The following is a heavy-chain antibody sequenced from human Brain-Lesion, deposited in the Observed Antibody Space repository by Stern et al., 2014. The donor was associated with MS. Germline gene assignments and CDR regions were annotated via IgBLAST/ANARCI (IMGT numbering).Heavy chain of an antibody. J-gene: IGHJ6*02. CDR2: INPNTGGT. Sequence: QVQLGQSGAEVKKPGASVKVSCKTSGYIFTGYYIHWVRQAPGQGLEWMAWINPNTGGTKYAQKFQGRVTMSTDTAISTAYLELSRLTSDDTAVYYCARDQRGITIFGVVTDYYYLGMDVWGQGTTVTVSS. V-gene: IGHV1-2*02. CDR1: GYIFTGYY. D-gene: IGHD3-3*01. CDR3: ARDQRGITIFGVVTDYYYLGMDV.